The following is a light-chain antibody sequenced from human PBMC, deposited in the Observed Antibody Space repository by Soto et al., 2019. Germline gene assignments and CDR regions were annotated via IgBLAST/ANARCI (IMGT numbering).Light chain of an antibody. Sequence: QSVLTQPPSVSGAPGQRVTISCTGSSSNIGAGYVVHWYQQLPGTAPKLLIYANNNRPSGVPDRFSGSKSGTSASLAITGLRARDEADYFCQSYDSSLSGFYVFGTGTKLTVL. CDR1: SSNIGAGYV. CDR2: ANN. V-gene: IGLV1-40*01. CDR3: QSYDSSLSGFYV. J-gene: IGLJ1*01.